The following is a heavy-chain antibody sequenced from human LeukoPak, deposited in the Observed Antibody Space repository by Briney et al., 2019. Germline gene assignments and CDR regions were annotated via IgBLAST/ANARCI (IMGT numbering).Heavy chain of an antibody. D-gene: IGHD2-15*01. Sequence: SQTLSLTCAISGDSVSSNSAAWNWIRQSPSRGLEWLGRTYYRSKWYNDYAVSVKSRIIINPDTSKNQFSLQLNSVTPEDTAVYYCARGDYCSGGSCYSDGSHNWFDPWGQGTLVTVSS. J-gene: IGHJ5*02. CDR3: ARGDYCSGGSCYSDGSHNWFDP. V-gene: IGHV6-1*01. CDR2: TYYRSKWYN. CDR1: GDSVSSNSAA.